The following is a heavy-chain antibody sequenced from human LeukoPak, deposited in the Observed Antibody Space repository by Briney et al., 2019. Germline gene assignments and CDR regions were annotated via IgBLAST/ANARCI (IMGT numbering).Heavy chain of an antibody. CDR1: GGSISSGSYY. CDR2: IYTSGST. J-gene: IGHJ4*02. D-gene: IGHD5-18*01. CDR3: ARDRPDTAMVYYFDY. Sequence: PSETLSLTCTVSGGSISSGSYYWSWIRQPAGQGLEWIGRIYTSGSTNYNPSLKSRVTISVDTSKNQFSLKLSSVTAADTAVYYCARDRPDTAMVYYFDYWGQGTLVTVSS. V-gene: IGHV4-61*02.